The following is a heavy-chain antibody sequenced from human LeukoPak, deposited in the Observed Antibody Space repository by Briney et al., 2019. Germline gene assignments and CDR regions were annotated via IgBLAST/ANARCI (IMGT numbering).Heavy chain of an antibody. CDR2: ISPSGGST. V-gene: IGHV1-46*01. D-gene: IGHD4-17*01. CDR1: GYTFTSNY. CDR3: AKVAARYGDYYFDY. J-gene: IGHJ4*02. Sequence: GASVKVSCKAFGYTFTSNYMHWVRQAPGQGPEWMGVISPSGGSTTYAQKFQGRVTLTRDMSTSTDYLELSSLRSEDMAVYYCAKVAARYGDYYFDYWGQGTLVTVSS.